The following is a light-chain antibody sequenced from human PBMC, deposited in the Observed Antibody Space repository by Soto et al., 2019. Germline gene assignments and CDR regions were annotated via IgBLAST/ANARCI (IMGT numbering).Light chain of an antibody. J-gene: IGKJ4*01. V-gene: IGKV1-6*01. Sequence: AIQVTQSPSSLSASVGDRVTITCRASQGIRNDLGWYQQKPGKPPKLLIYATSRLQSGVPSRFSGSGSGTDFTLTISSLQPEDFVTYYCLQDYDYPITFGGGTKVQIK. CDR2: ATS. CDR1: QGIRND. CDR3: LQDYDYPIT.